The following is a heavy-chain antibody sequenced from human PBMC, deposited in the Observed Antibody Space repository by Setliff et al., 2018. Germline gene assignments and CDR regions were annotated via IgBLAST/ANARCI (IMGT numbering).Heavy chain of an antibody. J-gene: IGHJ4*02. CDR2: ISAYSGKA. V-gene: IGHV1-18*01. CDR3: SRLVRYCTTTSCQRLSGDEY. Sequence: ASVKVSCKASGYTFSDYGITWVRQAPGQGLEWMGWISAYSGKAYYAQKLQDRATMTTDTSTGPAYLELRSLRSDDTAVYYCSRLVRYCTTTSCQRLSGDEYWGQGTLVTVSS. CDR1: GYTFSDYG. D-gene: IGHD2-2*01.